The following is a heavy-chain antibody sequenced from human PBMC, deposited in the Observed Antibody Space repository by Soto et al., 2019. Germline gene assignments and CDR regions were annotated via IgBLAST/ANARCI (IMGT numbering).Heavy chain of an antibody. V-gene: IGHV3-33*01. CDR2: IWYDGSNT. J-gene: IGHJ4*02. CDR1: GFIFSSFG. Sequence: GGSLRLSCAASGFIFSSFGMHWVRQAPGKGLEWVANIWYDGSNTYYADSVKGRFTISRDNSRNTLYLQMNSRRAEDTAVYHCVRDLLGSGGHFDYWGQGTPVTVSS. CDR3: VRDLLGSGGHFDY. D-gene: IGHD7-27*01.